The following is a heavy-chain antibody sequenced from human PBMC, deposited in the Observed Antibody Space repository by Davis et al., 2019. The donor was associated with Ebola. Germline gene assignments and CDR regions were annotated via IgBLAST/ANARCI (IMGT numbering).Heavy chain of an antibody. V-gene: IGHV3-7*01. D-gene: IGHD6-19*01. CDR3: ARAAPGIAVAGGVYFQH. CDR1: GFTFSSYW. CDR2: IKQDGSEK. J-gene: IGHJ1*01. Sequence: PGGSLRLSCAASGFTFSSYWMSWVRQAPGKGLEWVANIKQDGSEKYYVDSVKGRFTISRDNAKNSLYLQMNSLRAEDTAVYYCARAAPGIAVAGGVYFQHWGQGTLVTVSS.